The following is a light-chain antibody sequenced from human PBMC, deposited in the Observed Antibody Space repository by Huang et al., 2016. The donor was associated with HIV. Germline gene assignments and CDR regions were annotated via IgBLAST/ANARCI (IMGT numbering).Light chain of an antibody. Sequence: EIVLTQSPASLSLSPGERAMLSCGASQSVSSRYLAWFQQNPGLPPRLLIYEASVKAPGIPDSISGGGSGTDFTLSSSGLEPEDVAVYYWQQYGSSSYTFGRGTKLEIK. CDR1: QSVSSRY. CDR2: EAS. J-gene: IGKJ2*01. V-gene: IGKV3D-20*01. CDR3: QQYGSSSYT.